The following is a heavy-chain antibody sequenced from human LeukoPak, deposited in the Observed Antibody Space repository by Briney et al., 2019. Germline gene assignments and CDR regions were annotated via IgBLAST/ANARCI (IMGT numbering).Heavy chain of an antibody. CDR3: ARERSRGYNDAFDI. CDR2: FDPEDGET. V-gene: IGHV1-24*01. J-gene: IGHJ3*02. CDR1: GYTLTELS. Sequence: GASVKVSCKVSGYTLTELSMHWVRQAPGKGLEWMGGFDPEDGETIYAQKFQGRVTMTRDMSTSTVYMELSSLRSEDTAVYYCARERSRGYNDAFDIWGQGTMVTVSS. D-gene: IGHD3-22*01.